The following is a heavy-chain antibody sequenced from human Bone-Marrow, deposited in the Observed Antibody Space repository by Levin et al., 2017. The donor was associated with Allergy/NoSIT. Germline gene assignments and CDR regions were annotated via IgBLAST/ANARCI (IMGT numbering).Heavy chain of an antibody. D-gene: IGHD1-26*01. J-gene: IGHJ2*01. CDR1: GFTFSNAW. CDR2: IKSKTDGGTT. V-gene: IGHV3-15*01. Sequence: GGSLRLSCAASGFTFSNAWMSWVRQAPGKGLEWVGRIKSKTDGGTTDYAAPVKGRFTISRDDSKNTLYLQMNSLKTEDTAVYYCTTVGQSRRAAHPTWYFDLWGRGTLVTVSS. CDR3: TTVGQSRRAAHPTWYFDL.